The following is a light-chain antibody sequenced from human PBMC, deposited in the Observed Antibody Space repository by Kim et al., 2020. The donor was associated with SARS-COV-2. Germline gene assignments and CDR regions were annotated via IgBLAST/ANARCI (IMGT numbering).Light chain of an antibody. CDR2: DAS. CDR1: QNIRSN. Sequence: SLGESATLSCRASQNIRSNLAWYQQKPGQAPSLLIFDASNRATGIPGRFSGTGSGTEFSLTISDLQSEDVAVYYCQQYNDWPPLTFGQGTRLEIK. V-gene: IGKV3-15*01. J-gene: IGKJ5*01. CDR3: QQYNDWPPLT.